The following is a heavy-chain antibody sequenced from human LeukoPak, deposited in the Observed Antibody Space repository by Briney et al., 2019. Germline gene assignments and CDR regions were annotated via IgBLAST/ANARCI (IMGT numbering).Heavy chain of an antibody. V-gene: IGHV3-48*01. Sequence: GGPLRLSCAVSGFTLRLYGKNWLPQAPGKGLECISHISASSSGIFYADSVKGRFITSRDNTRSSLYLQMNSLRAEDTAVYYCVRDPSSVRLPFGSWGQGTLVTVCS. CDR1: GFTLRLYG. J-gene: IGHJ4*02. D-gene: IGHD6-6*01. CDR2: ISASSSGI. CDR3: VRDPSSVRLPFGS.